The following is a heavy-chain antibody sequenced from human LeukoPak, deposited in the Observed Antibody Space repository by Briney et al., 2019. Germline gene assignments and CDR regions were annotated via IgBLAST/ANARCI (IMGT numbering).Heavy chain of an antibody. CDR1: GGSISSYY. D-gene: IGHD3-16*01. V-gene: IGHV4-59*01. Sequence: SETLSLTCTVSGGSISSYYWSWIRQPPGKGLEWIGYIYYSGSTNYNPSLKSRVTISVDTSKNQFSLKLSSATAADTAVYYCARDHYGFNYYYYYGMDVWGQGTTVTVSS. CDR3: ARDHYGFNYYYYYGMDV. CDR2: IYYSGST. J-gene: IGHJ6*02.